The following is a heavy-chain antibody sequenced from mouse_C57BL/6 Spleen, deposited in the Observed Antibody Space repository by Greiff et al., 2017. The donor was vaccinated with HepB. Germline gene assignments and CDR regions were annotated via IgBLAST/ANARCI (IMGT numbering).Heavy chain of an antibody. CDR3: ARERDYYGSSYWFAY. Sequence: QVQLQQSGAELARPGASVKLSCKASGYTFTSYGISWVKQRTGQGLEWIGEIYPRSGNTYYNEKFKGKATLTADKSSSTAYMELRSLTSEDSAVYFCARERDYYGSSYWFAYWGQGTLVTVSA. J-gene: IGHJ3*01. CDR2: IYPRSGNT. D-gene: IGHD1-1*01. CDR1: GYTFTSYG. V-gene: IGHV1-81*01.